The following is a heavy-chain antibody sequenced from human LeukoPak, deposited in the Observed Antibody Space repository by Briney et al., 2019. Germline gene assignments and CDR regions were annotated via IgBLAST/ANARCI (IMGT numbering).Heavy chain of an antibody. CDR3: ARDYSSGWYYFDY. CDR1: GGSISSYY. Sequence: PSETLSLTCTVSGGSISSYYWSWIRQPPGKGLEWIGYIYYSGSTNYSPSLKSRVTISVDTSKNQFSLKLSSVTAADTAVYYCARDYSSGWYYFDYWGQGTLVTVSS. CDR2: IYYSGST. V-gene: IGHV4-59*01. J-gene: IGHJ4*02. D-gene: IGHD6-19*01.